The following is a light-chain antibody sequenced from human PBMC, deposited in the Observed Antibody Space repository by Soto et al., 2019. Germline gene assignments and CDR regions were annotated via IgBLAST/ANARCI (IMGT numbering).Light chain of an antibody. CDR3: QNFRSSAIS. CDR1: QGIGSA. Sequence: AIQLTQSPSSQSASVGDRVSITCRASQGIGSALAWYQLKPGAAPTLLIYDASTLESGVPSRFSGSRSGADFTLTISSLQPEDFATYYCQNFRSSAISFGGGTKVDIK. J-gene: IGKJ4*01. CDR2: DAS. V-gene: IGKV1-13*02.